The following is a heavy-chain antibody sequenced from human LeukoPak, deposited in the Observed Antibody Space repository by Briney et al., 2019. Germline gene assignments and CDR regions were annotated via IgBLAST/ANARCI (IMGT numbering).Heavy chain of an antibody. Sequence: ASVKVSCKASGYTFISYYMHWVRQAPGQGLEWMGIINPSGGSTSYAQKFQGRVTITADESTSTAYMELSSLRSEDTAVYYCARMITFGEDLDYWGQGTLVTVSS. J-gene: IGHJ4*02. V-gene: IGHV1-46*01. D-gene: IGHD3-16*01. CDR1: GYTFISYY. CDR2: INPSGGST. CDR3: ARMITFGEDLDY.